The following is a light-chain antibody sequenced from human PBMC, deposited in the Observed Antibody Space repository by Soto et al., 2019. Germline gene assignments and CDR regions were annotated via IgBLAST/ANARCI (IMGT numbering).Light chain of an antibody. J-gene: IGKJ4*01. CDR3: QDRSNWPLFT. V-gene: IGKV3-11*01. CDR2: DAF. Sequence: ENVLKQFPVTLSLSPGERATLSGRASQNAHTSLAWYRQKPGQAPRLLIYDAFKRAAGIPARFSGSGSGTDFTLTISSLEPEDSGIYYCQDRSNWPLFTFGGGTKVDIK. CDR1: QNAHTS.